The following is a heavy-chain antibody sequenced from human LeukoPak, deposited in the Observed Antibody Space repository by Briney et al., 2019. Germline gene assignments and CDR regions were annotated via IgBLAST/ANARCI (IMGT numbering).Heavy chain of an antibody. Sequence: SETLSLTCAVYGGSFGGYYWSWIRQPPGKGPEWIGEINHSGSTNYNPSLKSRVTISVDTSKNQFSLKLSSVTATDTAVYYCARGNREYCSGGSCYRSWWFDPWGQGTLVTVSS. J-gene: IGHJ5*02. CDR3: ARGNREYCSGGSCYRSWWFDP. CDR2: INHSGST. V-gene: IGHV4-34*01. D-gene: IGHD2-15*01. CDR1: GGSFGGYY.